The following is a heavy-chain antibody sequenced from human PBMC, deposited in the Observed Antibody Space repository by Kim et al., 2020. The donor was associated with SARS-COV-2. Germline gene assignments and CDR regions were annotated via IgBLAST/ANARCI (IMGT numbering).Heavy chain of an antibody. CDR3: ARDVGSSMDV. CDR1: GFTFSSYA. CDR2: ISYDGSNK. Sequence: GGSLRLSCAASGFTFSSYAMHWVRQAPGKGLERVAVISYDGSNKYYADSVKGRFTISRDNSKNTLYLQMNSLRAEDTPVYYCARDVGSSMDVWGQGTTVT. D-gene: IGHD2-2*01. V-gene: IGHV3-30*04. J-gene: IGHJ6*02.